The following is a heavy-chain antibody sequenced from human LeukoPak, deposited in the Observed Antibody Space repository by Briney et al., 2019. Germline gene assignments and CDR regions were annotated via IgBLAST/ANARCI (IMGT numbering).Heavy chain of an antibody. V-gene: IGHV3-23*01. CDR1: GFTFSNFA. Sequence: GGSLRLSCAASGFTFSNFAMSWVRQAPGKGLEWVSAISGSGGSTYYADSVKGRFTISRDTSKNTLYLQMNSLRAEDTAVYYCVTSSAYYWGQGTLVTVSS. CDR3: VTSSAYY. D-gene: IGHD2-2*01. CDR2: ISGSGGST. J-gene: IGHJ4*02.